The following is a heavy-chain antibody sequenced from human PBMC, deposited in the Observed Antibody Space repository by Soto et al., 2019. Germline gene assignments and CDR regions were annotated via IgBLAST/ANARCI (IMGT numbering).Heavy chain of an antibody. D-gene: IGHD2-15*01. Sequence: QITLKESGPTLVKPTQTLTLTCTFSGFSLSTSGVGVGWIRQPPGKALEWLALIYWDDDKRYSPSLKSRLTITKDTSKNQVVLTMTNMDPVDTATYSCAHGIVVVVAATPRSVYFDYWGQGTLVTVSS. J-gene: IGHJ4*02. CDR1: GFSLSTSGVG. CDR3: AHGIVVVVAATPRSVYFDY. V-gene: IGHV2-5*02. CDR2: IYWDDDK.